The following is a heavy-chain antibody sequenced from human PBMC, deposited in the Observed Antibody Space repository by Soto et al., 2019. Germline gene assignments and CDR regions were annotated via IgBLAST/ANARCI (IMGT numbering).Heavy chain of an antibody. D-gene: IGHD3-16*02. Sequence: QVQLQESGPGLVKPSETLSLTCTVSGGSISSYYWSWIRQPPGKGLEWIGYIYYSGSTNYNPSLKSRVTISVDTSKNQFSLKLSSVTAADTAVYYCARVSYAQTTNYYYGTDVWGQGTTVTVSS. CDR1: GGSISSYY. J-gene: IGHJ6*02. CDR2: IYYSGST. V-gene: IGHV4-59*01. CDR3: ARVSYAQTTNYYYGTDV.